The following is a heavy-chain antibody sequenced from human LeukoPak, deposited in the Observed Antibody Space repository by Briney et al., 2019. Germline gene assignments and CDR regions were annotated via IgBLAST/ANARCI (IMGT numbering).Heavy chain of an antibody. D-gene: IGHD3-3*02. CDR1: GGTFSSYA. V-gene: IGHV1-69*13. J-gene: IGHJ4*02. CDR2: IIPIFGTA. Sequence: SVKVSCKASGGTFSSYAISWVRQAPGQGLEWMGGIIPIFGTANYAQKFQGRVTITADESTSTAYMELSSLRSEDTAVYYCARDWSYSIFPLYYFDYWGQGTLVTVSS. CDR3: ARDWSYSIFPLYYFDY.